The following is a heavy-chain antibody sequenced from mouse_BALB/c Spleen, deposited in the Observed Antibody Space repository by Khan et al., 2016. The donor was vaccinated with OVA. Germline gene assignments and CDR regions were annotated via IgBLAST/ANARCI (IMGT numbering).Heavy chain of an antibody. CDR3: ARGGYGGFAH. CDR2: IFPGDGST. D-gene: IGHD2-14*01. V-gene: IGHV1-85*01. CDR1: GYTFTSYD. Sequence: QVQLEQSGAELVKPGASVKLSCKASGYTFTSYDINWVRQRPEQGLEWIGWIFPGDGSTKLHEKFTGKATLTTDKSSSPAYLQLSRLTAEDAAVYVGARGGYGGFAHCGQGTLVTVSA. J-gene: IGHJ3*01.